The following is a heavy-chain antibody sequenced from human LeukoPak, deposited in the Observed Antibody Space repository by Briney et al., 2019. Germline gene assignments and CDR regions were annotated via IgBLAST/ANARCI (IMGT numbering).Heavy chain of an antibody. CDR3: ARSRAFNSGAFDP. D-gene: IGHD1-26*01. CDR1: GASVSSASY. CDR2: IYNGVNT. V-gene: IGHV4-61*01. J-gene: IGHJ5*02. Sequence: SETLSLTCTVSGASVSSASYWTWIRQPPGKGVEWIAHIYNGVNTNYNPSLKSRVTISVDTSKNQFSLRLNPVTAADMAVYYCARSRAFNSGAFDPWGQGSLVTVSS.